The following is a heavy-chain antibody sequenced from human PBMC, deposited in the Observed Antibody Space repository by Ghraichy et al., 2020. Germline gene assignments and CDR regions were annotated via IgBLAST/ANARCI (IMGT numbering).Heavy chain of an antibody. D-gene: IGHD3-22*01. CDR2: IYYSGST. CDR1: GGSISSGGYY. V-gene: IGHV4-31*03. CDR3: AREGYYDSSGRYLDY. J-gene: IGHJ4*02. Sequence: SETLSLTCTVSGGSISSGGYYWSWIRQHPGKGLEWIGYIYYSGSTYYNPSLKSRVTISVDTSKNQFSLKLSSVTAADTAVYYCAREGYYDSSGRYLDYWGQGTLVTVSS.